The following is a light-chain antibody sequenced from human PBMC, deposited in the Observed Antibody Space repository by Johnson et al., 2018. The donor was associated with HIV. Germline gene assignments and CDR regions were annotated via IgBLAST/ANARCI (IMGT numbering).Light chain of an antibody. CDR3: GTWDSSLSASYV. CDR1: SSNIGNNY. J-gene: IGLJ1*01. V-gene: IGLV1-51*01. CDR2: DNN. Sequence: QSVLTQPPSVSAAPGQKVTISCSGSSSNIGNNYVSWYQQLPGTAPKLLIYDNNKRPSGIPARFSGSKSGTSATLGITGLQTGDEADYYCGTWDSSLSASYVVGTGTKVTVL.